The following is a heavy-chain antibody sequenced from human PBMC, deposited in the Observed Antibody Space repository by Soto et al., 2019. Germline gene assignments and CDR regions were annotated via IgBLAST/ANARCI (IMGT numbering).Heavy chain of an antibody. CDR3: AKYDTPLDTAMGPFAY. CDR1: GFTFDDYA. CDR2: ISWNSGSI. J-gene: IGHJ4*02. V-gene: IGHV3-9*01. D-gene: IGHD5-18*01. Sequence: EVQLVESGVGLVQPGRSLRLSCAASGFTFDDYAMHWVRQAPGKGLEWVSGISWNSGSIGYADSVKGRFTISRDNAKNSLYMQMNSLRAEDTALYYCAKYDTPLDTAMGPFAYWCQGTLVTVSS.